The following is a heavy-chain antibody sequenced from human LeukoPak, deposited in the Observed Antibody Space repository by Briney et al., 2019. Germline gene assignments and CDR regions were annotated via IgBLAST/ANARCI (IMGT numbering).Heavy chain of an antibody. V-gene: IGHV3-11*01. Sequence: GGSLRLSCAASGFTVSSNYMSWVRQAPGKGLEWVSYISSSGSTIYYADSVKGRFTISRDNSKNTLYLQMNSLRAEDTAVYYCAKVALVGVVVAATPYYFDYWGQGTLVTVSS. CDR1: GFTVSSNY. CDR2: ISSSGSTI. D-gene: IGHD2-15*01. J-gene: IGHJ4*02. CDR3: AKVALVGVVVAATPYYFDY.